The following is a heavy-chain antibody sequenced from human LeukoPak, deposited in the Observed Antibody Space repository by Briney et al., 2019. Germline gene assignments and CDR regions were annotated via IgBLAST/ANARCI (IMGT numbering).Heavy chain of an antibody. J-gene: IGHJ3*02. CDR2: TYYSSKWYN. CDR3: ARGAVAVRNAFDI. V-gene: IGHV6-1*01. D-gene: IGHD6-19*01. Sequence: SQTLSLTCAISGDSVSSNSAAWNWIRQSPSRGLECLGRTYYSSKWYNDYAVSVKSRITINPDTSKNQFTLQLNSVTPEDTAVYYCARGAVAVRNAFDIWGQGTRVTVSS. CDR1: GDSVSSNSAA.